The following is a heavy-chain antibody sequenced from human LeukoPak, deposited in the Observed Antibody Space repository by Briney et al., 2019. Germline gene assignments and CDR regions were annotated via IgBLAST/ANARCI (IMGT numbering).Heavy chain of an antibody. CDR2: ISYDGSNK. V-gene: IGHV3-30*14. Sequence: PGGSLRLSCAASGFTFSSYAMHWVRQAPGKGLEWVAVISYDGSNKYYADSVKGRFTISRDNSKNTLYLQMNNLRAEDMAVYYCARDGPYSSGWLGGFFDYWGQGTPITVSS. CDR3: ARDGPYSSGWLGGFFDY. CDR1: GFTFSSYA. J-gene: IGHJ4*02. D-gene: IGHD6-19*01.